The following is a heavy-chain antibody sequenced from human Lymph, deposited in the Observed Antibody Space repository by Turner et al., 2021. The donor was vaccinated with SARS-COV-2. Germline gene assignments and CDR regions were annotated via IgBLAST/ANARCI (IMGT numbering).Heavy chain of an antibody. CDR1: DFTFSSYS. CDR2: ISISSSTI. J-gene: IGHJ6*02. V-gene: IGHV3-48*02. Sequence: EVQLVESGGGLVQPGGSLRLSCAASDFTFSSYSMNWVRQAPGKGLEWVSYISISSSTIYYADSVKGRFTISRDNAKNSLYLQMNSLRDEDTAVYYCARDRGGYGAYYYGMDVWGQGTTVTVSS. D-gene: IGHD2-15*01. CDR3: ARDRGGYGAYYYGMDV.